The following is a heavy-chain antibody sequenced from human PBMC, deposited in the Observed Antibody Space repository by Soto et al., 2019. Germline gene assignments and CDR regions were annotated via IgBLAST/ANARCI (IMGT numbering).Heavy chain of an antibody. CDR1: GYDFTRYF. CDR2: VNPTGGSP. J-gene: IGHJ4*02. V-gene: IGHV1-46*01. Sequence: GASVKVSCKTSGYDFTRYFIHWVRQAPGQGLEWMVKVNPTGGSPTFGQKLQGRVTVTTDTSTSTVYMELSSLRSDDTAVYYCSRDLSPYWGQGTLVTVSS. CDR3: SRDLSPY.